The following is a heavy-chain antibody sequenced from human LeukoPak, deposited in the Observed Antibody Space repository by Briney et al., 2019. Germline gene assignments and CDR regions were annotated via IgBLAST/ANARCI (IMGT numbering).Heavy chain of an antibody. J-gene: IGHJ3*02. Sequence: ASVKVSCKASGYTFTSYGISWVRQAPGRGLEWMGWISAYNGNTNYAQKLQGRVTMTTDTSTSTAYMELSSLRSEDTAVYYCARVGDIVVVPAAMPSAAFDIWGQGTMVTVSS. CDR3: ARVGDIVVVPAAMPSAAFDI. D-gene: IGHD2-2*01. V-gene: IGHV1-18*04. CDR2: ISAYNGNT. CDR1: GYTFTSYG.